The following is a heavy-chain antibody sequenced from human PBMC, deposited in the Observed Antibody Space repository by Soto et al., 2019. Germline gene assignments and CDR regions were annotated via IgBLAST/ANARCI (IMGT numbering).Heavy chain of an antibody. Sequence: GASVKVSCKASGFTFTSSAVQWVRQARGQRLEWIGWIVVGSGNTNYAQKFQERVTITRDMSTSTAYMELSSLRSEDTAVYYCAADSGYYYDSSGYYYKYYFDYWGQGTLVTVSS. J-gene: IGHJ4*02. CDR1: GFTFTSSA. CDR2: IVVGSGNT. D-gene: IGHD3-22*01. V-gene: IGHV1-58*01. CDR3: AADSGYYYDSSGYYYKYYFDY.